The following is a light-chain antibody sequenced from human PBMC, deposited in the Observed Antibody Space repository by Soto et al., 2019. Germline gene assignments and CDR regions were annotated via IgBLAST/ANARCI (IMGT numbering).Light chain of an antibody. J-gene: IGLJ1*01. Sequence: QSALTQPPSASATPGQRVTISCSGSSSNIGSNTVNWYQQLPGTAPKLLIYSNNQRPSGVPDRFSGSKSGTSASLAISVLQSEDEADYYCAAWDDSLNGYVFGTGTKVTVL. CDR1: SSNIGSNT. V-gene: IGLV1-44*01. CDR2: SNN. CDR3: AAWDDSLNGYV.